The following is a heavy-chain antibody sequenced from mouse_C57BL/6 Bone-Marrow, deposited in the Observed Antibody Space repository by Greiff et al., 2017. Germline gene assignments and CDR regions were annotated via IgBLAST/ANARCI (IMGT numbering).Heavy chain of an antibody. CDR1: GYTFTSYD. J-gene: IGHJ1*03. CDR2: IYPRDGST. D-gene: IGHD1-1*01. V-gene: IGHV1-85*01. CDR3: ARLECDGSSGDWYFDV. Sequence: QVQLQQSGPELVKPGASVKLSCKASGYTFTSYDINWVKQRPGQGLEWIGWIYPRDGSTKNNEKFKGKATLTVDTSSSTAYMELNSLTSEDSAVYYCARLECDGSSGDWYFDVWGTGTTVTVSS.